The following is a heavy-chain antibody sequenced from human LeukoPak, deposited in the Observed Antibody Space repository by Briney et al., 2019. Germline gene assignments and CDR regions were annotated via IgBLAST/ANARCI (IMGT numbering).Heavy chain of an antibody. CDR3: AVLSGLDY. D-gene: IGHD3-10*01. J-gene: IGHJ4*02. CDR1: GGSISSSSYY. V-gene: IGHV4-39*01. Sequence: PSETLSLTCTGSGGSISSSSYYWGWIRQPPGKGLEWIGSIYYSGSTYYNPSLKSRVTISVDTSKNQFSLKLSSVTAADTAVYYCAVLSGLDYWGQGTLVTVSS. CDR2: IYYSGST.